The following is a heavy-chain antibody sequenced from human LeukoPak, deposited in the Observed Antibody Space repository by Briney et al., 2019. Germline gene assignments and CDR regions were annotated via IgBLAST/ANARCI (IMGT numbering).Heavy chain of an antibody. CDR2: MSPNSGNT. CDR1: GYTFTSYD. CDR3: ARIPPWVRIAARRRGYYYYGMDV. Sequence: ASVKVSCKASGYTFTSYDINWVRQATGQGLEWMGWMSPNSGNTGYAQKFQGRVTMTRNTSISTAYMELSSLRSEDTAVYYCARIPPWVRIAARRRGYYYYGMDVWGQGTTVTVSS. V-gene: IGHV1-8*01. D-gene: IGHD6-6*01. J-gene: IGHJ6*02.